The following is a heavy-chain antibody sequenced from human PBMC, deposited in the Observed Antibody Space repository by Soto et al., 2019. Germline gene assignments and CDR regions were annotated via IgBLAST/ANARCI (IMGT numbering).Heavy chain of an antibody. CDR1: GYSFTSYW. Sequence: GEPLKNSCKGSGYSFTSYWSGWVSQMPGKGLEWMGIIYPGDSDTRYSPSFQGQVTISADKSISTAYLQWSSLKASDTAMYYCARHYCSSTSCYPVYYYYYGMDVWGQGTTVTVSS. V-gene: IGHV5-51*01. D-gene: IGHD2-2*01. CDR3: ARHYCSSTSCYPVYYYYYGMDV. J-gene: IGHJ6*02. CDR2: IYPGDSDT.